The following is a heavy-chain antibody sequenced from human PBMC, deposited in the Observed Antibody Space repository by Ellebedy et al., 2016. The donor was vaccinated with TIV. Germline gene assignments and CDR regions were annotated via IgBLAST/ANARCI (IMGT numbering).Heavy chain of an antibody. CDR3: ARDSSGWSRDY. V-gene: IGHV3-49*03. Sequence: PVGSLRLSCTASGFPFGAYSVSWLRQAPGKGLEWVGLIRSHTYGGTTEYAASVKGRFIISRDESKSTANLDLNSLKTEDTAVYYCARDSSGWSRDYWGQGTLVTVSS. CDR2: IRSHTYGGTT. CDR1: GFPFGAYS. J-gene: IGHJ4*02. D-gene: IGHD6-19*01.